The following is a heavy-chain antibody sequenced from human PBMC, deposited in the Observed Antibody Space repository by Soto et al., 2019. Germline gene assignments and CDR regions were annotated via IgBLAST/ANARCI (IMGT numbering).Heavy chain of an antibody. D-gene: IGHD3-3*01. J-gene: IGHJ4*02. CDR1: GFTFSSYG. CDR2: ISYDGSNK. CDR3: AKGNYDFWSGYYSPSGYYFDY. V-gene: IGHV3-30*18. Sequence: GGSLRLSCAASGFTFSSYGMHWVRQAPGKGLEWVAVISYDGSNKYYADSVKGRFTISRDNSKNTLYLQMNSLRAEDTAVYYCAKGNYDFWSGYYSPSGYYFDYWGQGTLVTVSS.